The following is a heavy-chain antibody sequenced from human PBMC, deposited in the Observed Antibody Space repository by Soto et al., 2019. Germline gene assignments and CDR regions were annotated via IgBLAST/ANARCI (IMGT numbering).Heavy chain of an antibody. Sequence: GGSLRLSCAASGFTFDHYGMTWVRQAPGRSLEWVAGVNWNSVTTGYGDAVKGRFTAHRDNAKNSLYLEMSSLRIEDTAIYYCARGLDAFDLWRQGTWVTVSS. J-gene: IGHJ3*01. V-gene: IGHV3-20*04. CDR3: ARGLDAFDL. CDR1: GFTFDHYG. CDR2: VNWNSVTT.